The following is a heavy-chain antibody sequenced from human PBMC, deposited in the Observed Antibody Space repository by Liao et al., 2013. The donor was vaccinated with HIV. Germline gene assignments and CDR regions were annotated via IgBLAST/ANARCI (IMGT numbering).Heavy chain of an antibody. CDR2: IYSSGST. Sequence: QVQLQESGPRLVKPSGTLSLTCSVSHGSMSSYYWSWIRQPAGKGLEWIGRIYSSGSTNSNPSLTSRVTISVDTSKNQFSLKLNSVTAADTAVYFCARMGEATGDYFDSSGSYPAEYFLHWGQGTLVTVSS. V-gene: IGHV4-4*07. D-gene: IGHD3-22*01. CDR1: HGSMSSYY. J-gene: IGHJ1*01. CDR3: ARMGEATGDYFDSSGSYPAEYFLH.